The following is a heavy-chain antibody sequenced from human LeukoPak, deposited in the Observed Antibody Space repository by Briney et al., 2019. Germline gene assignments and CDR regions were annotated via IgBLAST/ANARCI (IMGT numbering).Heavy chain of an antibody. J-gene: IGHJ2*01. V-gene: IGHV3-23*01. CDR2: SGGDGGST. CDR1: GSTLSNYD. Sequence: GGSLRLSCAASGSTLSNYDMSWVRQAPGKGLEWVSASGGDGGSTYADSVKGRFTISRDTSKNTLYLQMNSLRAEDTATYYCAKALNYWYFDLWGRGNLVTVSS. CDR3: AKALNYWYFDL.